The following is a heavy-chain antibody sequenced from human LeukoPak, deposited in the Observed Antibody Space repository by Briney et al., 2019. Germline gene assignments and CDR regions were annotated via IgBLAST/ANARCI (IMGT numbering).Heavy chain of an antibody. CDR3: AEDKWWGASDH. J-gene: IGHJ4*02. V-gene: IGHV3-74*01. Sequence: PGGSLRLSCAAPGFLFSAHWMHWVRQAPGKGLVWVAQINGDATATNYAGSVKGRFTISRDNAKNTVHLQMSTLTAEDTAVYYCAEDKWWGASDHWGQGSLVTVSS. CDR2: INGDATAT. D-gene: IGHD2-8*01. CDR1: GFLFSAHW.